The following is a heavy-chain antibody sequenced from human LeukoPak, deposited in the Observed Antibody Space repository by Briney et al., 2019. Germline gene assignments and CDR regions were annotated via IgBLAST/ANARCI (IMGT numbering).Heavy chain of an antibody. D-gene: IGHD2-15*01. J-gene: IGHJ4*02. CDR2: IIPIFGTA. V-gene: IGHV1-69*05. Sequence: SVKVSCKASGGTFSSYAISWVRQAPGQGLEWMGGIIPIFGTANYAQKLQGRVTMTTDTSTSTAYMELRSLRSDDTAVYYCARVVVVAARTFDYWGQGTLVTVSS. CDR1: GGTFSSYA. CDR3: ARVVVVAARTFDY.